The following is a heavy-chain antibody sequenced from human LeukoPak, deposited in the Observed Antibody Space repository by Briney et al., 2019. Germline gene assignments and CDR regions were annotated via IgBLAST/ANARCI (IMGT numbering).Heavy chain of an antibody. Sequence: ASVKVSCKASGYTFTGYYMHWVRQAPGQGLEWMGWTNPNSGGTNYAQKFQGRVTMTRDTSISTAYMELSRLRSDDTAVYYCARIPHSSGHADYWGQGTLVTVSS. CDR1: GYTFTGYY. V-gene: IGHV1-2*02. CDR3: ARIPHSSGHADY. CDR2: TNPNSGGT. J-gene: IGHJ4*02. D-gene: IGHD6-19*01.